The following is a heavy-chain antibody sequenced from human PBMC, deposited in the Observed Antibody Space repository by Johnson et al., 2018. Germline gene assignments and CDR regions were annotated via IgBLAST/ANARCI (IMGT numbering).Heavy chain of an antibody. CDR3: ASTTTTWEDAFDI. D-gene: IGHD1-1*01. V-gene: IGHV1-8*01. CDR1: GYTFTSYD. J-gene: IGHJ3*02. CDR2: MNPNSGNT. Sequence: QVQLVESGAEVKKPGASXKVSCKASGYTFTSYDINWVRQATGQGLEWMGWMNPNSGNTGYAQKFQGRVTMTRNTSISTAYMELSSLRSEDTAVYYCASTTTTWEDAFDIWGQGTMVTVSS.